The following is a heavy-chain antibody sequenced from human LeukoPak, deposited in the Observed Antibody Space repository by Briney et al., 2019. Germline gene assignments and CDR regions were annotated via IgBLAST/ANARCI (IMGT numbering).Heavy chain of an antibody. CDR1: GYTFTSYG. CDR3: ARDRAWYYGSGVDY. J-gene: IGHJ4*02. Sequence: ASVKVSCKASGYTFTSYGISWVRLAPGQGLEWMGWISAYNGNTNYAQKLQGRVTMTTDTSTSTAYMELRSLRSDDTAVYYCARDRAWYYGSGVDYWGQGTLVTVSS. D-gene: IGHD3-10*01. V-gene: IGHV1-18*04. CDR2: ISAYNGNT.